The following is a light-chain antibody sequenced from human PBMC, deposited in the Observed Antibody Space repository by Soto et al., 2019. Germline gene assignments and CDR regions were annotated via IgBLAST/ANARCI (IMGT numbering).Light chain of an antibody. CDR2: GTS. CDR1: QSVNSN. Sequence: TPGERATLSCRASQSVNSNLAWYQQKAGQAPRLLIYGTSTRATGIPARFSGSGSGTDFTPTISSLESEDSAVYYCQPRHLRPSTSGQGT. CDR3: QPRHLRPST. V-gene: IGKV3-15*01. J-gene: IGKJ1*01.